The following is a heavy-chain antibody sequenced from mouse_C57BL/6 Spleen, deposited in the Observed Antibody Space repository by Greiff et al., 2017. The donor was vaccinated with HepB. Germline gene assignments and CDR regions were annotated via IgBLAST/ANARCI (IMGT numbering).Heavy chain of an antibody. CDR3: ARAMPYWYFDV. Sequence: QVQLKQSGAELARPGASVKLSCKASGYTFTSYGISWVKQRTGQGLEWIGEIYPRSGNTYYNEKFKGKATLTADKSSSTAYMELRSLTSEDSAVYFCARAMPYWYFDVWGTGTTVTVSS. CDR2: IYPRSGNT. CDR1: GYTFTSYG. J-gene: IGHJ1*03. V-gene: IGHV1-81*01.